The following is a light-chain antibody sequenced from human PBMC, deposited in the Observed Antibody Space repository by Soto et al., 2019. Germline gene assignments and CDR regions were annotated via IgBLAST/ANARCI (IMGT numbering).Light chain of an antibody. CDR1: QGISNY. V-gene: IGKV1-27*01. CDR3: QNHDSAPIT. CDR2: AAS. Sequence: DIQMTQSPSSRSASVGDRVTITCRASQGISNYLAWYQQKPGKPPNLLIYAASTLQSGVPSRFSGSGSGTDFTLTISSLQPGDVATYYCQNHDSAPITFGQGTRLEIK. J-gene: IGKJ5*01.